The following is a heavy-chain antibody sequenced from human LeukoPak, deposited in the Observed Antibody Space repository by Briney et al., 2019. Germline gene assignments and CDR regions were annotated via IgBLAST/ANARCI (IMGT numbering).Heavy chain of an antibody. CDR1: GFTFSSYE. V-gene: IGHV3-21*04. CDR2: ISTSSIYI. Sequence: GGSLRLSCAASGFTFSSYEMNWVRQAPGKGLEWVSSISTSSIYIYYADSLKGRFTISRDNAKNSLYLQMNSLRAEDAAVYYCARLIVGATTARQVDYWGQGTLVTVSS. D-gene: IGHD1-26*01. CDR3: ARLIVGATTARQVDY. J-gene: IGHJ4*02.